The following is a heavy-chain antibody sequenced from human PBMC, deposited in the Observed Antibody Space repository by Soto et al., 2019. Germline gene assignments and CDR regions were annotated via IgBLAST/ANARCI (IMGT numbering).Heavy chain of an antibody. D-gene: IGHD4-17*01. V-gene: IGHV4-39*01. Sequence: SETLSLTCTVSGGSISSSSYYWGWIRQPPGKGLEWIGSIYYSGSTYYNPSLKSRVTISVDTSKNQFSLKLSSVTAADTAVYYCARQFRLRKFDYWGQGTLVTVSS. CDR1: GGSISSSSYY. CDR3: ARQFRLRKFDY. CDR2: IYYSGST. J-gene: IGHJ4*02.